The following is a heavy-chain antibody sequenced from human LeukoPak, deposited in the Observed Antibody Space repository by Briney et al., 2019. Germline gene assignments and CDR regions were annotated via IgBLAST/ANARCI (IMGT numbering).Heavy chain of an antibody. CDR3: ARDPYYDFWSGYSTSWFDP. V-gene: IGHV4-38-2*02. D-gene: IGHD3-3*01. J-gene: IGHJ5*02. CDR1: GYSISSGYY. CDR2: IYHSGST. Sequence: SETLSPTCTVSGYSISSGYYWGWIRQPPGKGLEWIGSIYHSGSTYYNPSLKSRVTISVDTSKSQFSLKLSSVTAADTAVYYCARDPYYDFWSGYSTSWFDPWGQGTLVTVSS.